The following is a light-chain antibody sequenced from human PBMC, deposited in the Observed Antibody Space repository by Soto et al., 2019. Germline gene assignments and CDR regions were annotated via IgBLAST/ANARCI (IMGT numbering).Light chain of an antibody. V-gene: IGKV1-9*01. CDR3: QQYNNWPPALT. Sequence: IQLTQSPSSLSASVGDRVTITCRASQGISSYLAWYQQKPGKAPKLLIYAASTLRSGVPSRFSGSGSGTDFTLTISSLQPEDFAVYYCQQYNNWPPALTFGGGTKVDIK. J-gene: IGKJ4*01. CDR2: AAS. CDR1: QGISSY.